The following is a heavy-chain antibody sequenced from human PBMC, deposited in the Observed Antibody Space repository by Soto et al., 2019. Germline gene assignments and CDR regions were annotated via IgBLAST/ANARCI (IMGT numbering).Heavy chain of an antibody. CDR3: ARGAYGSGSGGY. J-gene: IGHJ4*02. CDR1: GYTFTTYA. D-gene: IGHD3-10*01. CDR2: IEPGNGNT. Sequence: QVQLVQSGAEVKKPGASVKVSCKVSGYTFTTYAIHWVRQAPGQRLEWMGCIEPGNGNTKYSQNFQSRVTLTRDTSANTADMELSSMRYEDTAVYYCARGAYGSGSGGYWGQGPLVTVSS. V-gene: IGHV1-3*01.